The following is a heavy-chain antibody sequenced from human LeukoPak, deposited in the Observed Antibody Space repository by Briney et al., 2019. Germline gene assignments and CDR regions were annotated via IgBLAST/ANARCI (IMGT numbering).Heavy chain of an antibody. V-gene: IGHV3-30-3*01. D-gene: IGHD2-2*01. CDR1: GFTFSSYA. J-gene: IGHJ5*02. CDR2: ISYDGSNK. Sequence: PGGSLRLSCAASGFTFSSYAMHWVRQAPGKGLEWVAVISYDGSNKYYADSVKGRFTISRDNSKNTLYLQMNSLRAEDTAVYYCAKDGGYCSSTSCYWLNVDWFDPWGQGTLVTVSS. CDR3: AKDGGYCSSTSCYWLNVDWFDP.